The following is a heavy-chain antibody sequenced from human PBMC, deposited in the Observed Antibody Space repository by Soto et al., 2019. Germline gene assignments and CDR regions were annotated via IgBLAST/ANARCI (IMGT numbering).Heavy chain of an antibody. Sequence: GGSLRLSCAASGFTFSDFWMTWVRQAPGKGLEWVANMNQDGNKKNYVDSVKGRFTISRDNAKNSLYLQINSLRAEDTVVYYCARDASLAYWFDPWGQGTLVTVSS. CDR2: MNQDGNKK. CDR3: ARDASLAYWFDP. V-gene: IGHV3-7*01. CDR1: GFTFSDFW. D-gene: IGHD3-16*01. J-gene: IGHJ5*02.